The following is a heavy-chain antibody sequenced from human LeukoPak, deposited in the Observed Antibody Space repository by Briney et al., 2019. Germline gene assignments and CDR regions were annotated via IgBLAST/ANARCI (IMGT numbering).Heavy chain of an antibody. J-gene: IGHJ6*03. V-gene: IGHV3-33*06. CDR3: AKESSSLNYYYMDV. CDR1: GFTFSSYG. CDR2: IWYDGSNK. Sequence: PGGSLRLSCAASGFTFSSYGKHWVRQAPGKGLEWVAVIWYDGSNKYYADSVKGRFTISRDNSKNTLYLQMDSLRAEDTAVYYCAKESSSLNYYYMDVWGKGTTVTVSS. D-gene: IGHD6-6*01.